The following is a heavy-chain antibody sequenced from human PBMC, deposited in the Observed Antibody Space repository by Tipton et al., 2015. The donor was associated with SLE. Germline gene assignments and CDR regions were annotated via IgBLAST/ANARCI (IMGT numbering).Heavy chain of an antibody. CDR1: GGSISSYY. Sequence: TLSLTCTVSGGSISSYYWSWIRQPPGKGLEWIGEINHSGSTNYNPSLKSRVTISVDTSKNQFSLKLSSVTAADTAVYYCAREPRGQWLVAFDIWGQGTMVTGSS. CDR2: INHSGST. V-gene: IGHV4-34*01. CDR3: AREPRGQWLVAFDI. J-gene: IGHJ3*02. D-gene: IGHD6-19*01.